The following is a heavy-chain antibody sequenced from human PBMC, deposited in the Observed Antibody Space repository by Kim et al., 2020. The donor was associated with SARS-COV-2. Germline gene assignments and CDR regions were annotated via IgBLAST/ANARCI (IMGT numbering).Heavy chain of an antibody. CDR3: ARGAFCYGMGV. CDR1: GFSMSDYG. Sequence: GGSLRLSCVASGFSMSDYGINWVRQAPGKGLEWVARVSGDGGNTNYADSVKGRFAIFRDDAKNTLYLAINSLGADDTARYYCARGAFCYGMGVWGQGTTVTVSS. D-gene: IGHD3-3*02. J-gene: IGHJ6*02. CDR2: VSGDGGNT. V-gene: IGHV3-74*01.